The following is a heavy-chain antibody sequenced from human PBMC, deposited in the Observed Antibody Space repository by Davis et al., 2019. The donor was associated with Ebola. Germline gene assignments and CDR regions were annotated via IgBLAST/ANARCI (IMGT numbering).Heavy chain of an antibody. J-gene: IGHJ4*02. CDR3: ARGTDGYNPGGYFDS. CDR1: GYSFADQW. D-gene: IGHD5-24*01. Sequence: KVSCKGSGYSFADQWIGWVRQMPGKGLEWMGIIFPRDSDTRYSPSFQGQVTISADKSISTAYLQWSSLKASDTAMYYCARGTDGYNPGGYFDSWGQGTLVTVSS. V-gene: IGHV5-51*01. CDR2: IFPRDSDT.